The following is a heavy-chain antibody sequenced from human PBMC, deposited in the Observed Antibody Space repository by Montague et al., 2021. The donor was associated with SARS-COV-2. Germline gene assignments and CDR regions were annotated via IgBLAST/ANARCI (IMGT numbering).Heavy chain of an antibody. V-gene: IGHV4-59*01. CDR1: GDSMNNYY. J-gene: IGHJ4*02. Sequence: SETLSLTCTVSGDSMNNYYWSWIRQPPGKGLEWIGYINYSGSTHYNPSLQSRVTLSRDTSKNQFSLSLTSVTAADTAMYFCARDPIYRSSWYAYFDYWGQGTLVTVSS. CDR2: INYSGST. CDR3: ARDPIYRSSWYAYFDY. D-gene: IGHD6-13*01.